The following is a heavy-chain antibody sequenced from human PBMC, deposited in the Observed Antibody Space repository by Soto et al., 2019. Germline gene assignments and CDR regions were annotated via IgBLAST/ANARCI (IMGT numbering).Heavy chain of an antibody. D-gene: IGHD4-17*01. V-gene: IGHV1-2*06. J-gene: IGHJ4*03. CDR1: GFNFTGYF. Sequence: ASVKVSCKTSGFNFTGYFIHWVRQTPGQGLQWMGRITPNSGDTKYGQTFQGRVTFTRDTSTSTAYMELSGLRSDDTALYYSERWGYGSNSLEFWGQGTLVTVSS. CDR3: ERWGYGSNSLEF. CDR2: ITPNSGDT.